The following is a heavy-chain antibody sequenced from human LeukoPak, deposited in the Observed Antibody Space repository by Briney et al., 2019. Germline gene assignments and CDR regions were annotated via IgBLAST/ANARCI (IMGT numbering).Heavy chain of an antibody. J-gene: IGHJ6*03. Sequence: SETLSLTCTVSGGSISSSSYYWGWIRQPPGKGLEWIGSIYYSGSTYYNPSLKSRVTISVDTSKNQFSLKLSSVTAADTAVYYCARHQYYDFWSGYPLPYYYYYMDVWGKGTTVTVSS. CDR2: IYYSGST. D-gene: IGHD3-3*01. V-gene: IGHV4-39*01. CDR1: GGSISSSSYY. CDR3: ARHQYYDFWSGYPLPYYYYYMDV.